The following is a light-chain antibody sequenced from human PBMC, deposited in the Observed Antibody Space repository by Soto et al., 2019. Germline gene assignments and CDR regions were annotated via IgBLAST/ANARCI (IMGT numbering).Light chain of an antibody. Sequence: DIVMTQSPLSLPVTPGEPASISCTSSQSLLHSNGYNYLDWYLQKPGQSPQLLIYLGSNRASGGPDRFSGSGSGTDFTLKISRVEAEDVGVYYCMQALQTPGLTFGGGTKVEIK. V-gene: IGKV2-28*01. CDR3: MQALQTPGLT. J-gene: IGKJ4*01. CDR2: LGS. CDR1: QSLLHSNGYNY.